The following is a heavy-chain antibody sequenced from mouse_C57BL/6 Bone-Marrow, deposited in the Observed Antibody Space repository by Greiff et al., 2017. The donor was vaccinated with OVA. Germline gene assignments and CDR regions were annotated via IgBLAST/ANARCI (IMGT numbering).Heavy chain of an antibody. CDR3: ARYNSSLYYFDY. CDR1: GYSITSVY. J-gene: IGHJ2*01. D-gene: IGHD1-1*01. V-gene: IGHV3-8*01. CDR2: ISYSGST. Sequence: EVKLQESGPGLAKPSQTLSLTCSVTGYSITSVYWNWIRKFPGNKLEYMGYISYSGSTYYNPSLKSRISITRDTSKNQYYLQLNSVTTEDTATYYCARYNSSLYYFDYWGQGTTLTVSS.